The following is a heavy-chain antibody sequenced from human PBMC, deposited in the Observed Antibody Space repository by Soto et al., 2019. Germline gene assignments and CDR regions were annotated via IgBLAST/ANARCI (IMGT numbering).Heavy chain of an antibody. V-gene: IGHV1-8*01. CDR2: MNPNSGNT. D-gene: IGHD3-10*01. J-gene: IGHJ4*02. Sequence: QVPLVQSGAEVKKPGASVKVSCKASGYTFTSYDINWVRQATGQGLEWMGWMNPNSGNTGYAQKFQGRVTMTRNTSISTAYMELSSLRSEDTAVYYCARGWARRITMVRGGFGYWGQGTLVTVSS. CDR1: GYTFTSYD. CDR3: ARGWARRITMVRGGFGY.